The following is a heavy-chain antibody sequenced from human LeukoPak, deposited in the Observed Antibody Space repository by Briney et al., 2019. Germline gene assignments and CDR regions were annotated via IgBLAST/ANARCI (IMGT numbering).Heavy chain of an antibody. CDR1: GFNFNRDW. CDR2: IKQDGGLK. J-gene: IGHJ3*02. CDR3: TRDESPSDSSGYYDAFDI. D-gene: IGHD3-22*01. Sequence: GGSLRLSCAASGFNFNRDWMIWVRQAPGKGLEWVANIKQDGGLKYYVDSVKGRFTISRDNAKNSLYLQMNSLRAEDTAVYYCTRDESPSDSSGYYDAFDIWGQGTMVTVSS. V-gene: IGHV3-7*01.